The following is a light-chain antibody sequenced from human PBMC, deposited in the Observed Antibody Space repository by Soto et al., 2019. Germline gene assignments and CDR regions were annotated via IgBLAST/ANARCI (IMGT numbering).Light chain of an antibody. J-gene: IGKJ5*01. Sequence: AIPLTQSPSSLSASVGDRVTITCRASQDIRGALAWYQQKPGKPPKLLIFDVSSLQSGVPSRFSGSGSGTDFTLTISSLLPEDFATYYCQQFNTYPITFGQGTRLEIK. CDR3: QQFNTYPIT. V-gene: IGKV1-13*02. CDR2: DVS. CDR1: QDIRGA.